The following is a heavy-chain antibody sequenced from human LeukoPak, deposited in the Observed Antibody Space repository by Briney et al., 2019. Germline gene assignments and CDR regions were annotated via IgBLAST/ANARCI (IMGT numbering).Heavy chain of an antibody. V-gene: IGHV3-7*01. Sequence: GGYLRLSCAASGFTFSSYWMSWLRQAPGKGLEWVANIKQDGSEKYYVDSVKGRFTIFRDNTKNSLYLQMNSLRAEDTAVYYCARVGATIEYFDYWLQRSLVTVSS. D-gene: IGHD5-12*01. CDR2: IKQDGSEK. J-gene: IGHJ4*02. CDR1: GFTFSSYW. CDR3: ARVGATIEYFDY.